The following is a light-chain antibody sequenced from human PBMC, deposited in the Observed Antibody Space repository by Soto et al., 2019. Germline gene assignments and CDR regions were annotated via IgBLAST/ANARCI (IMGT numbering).Light chain of an antibody. Sequence: DIQLTQSPSFLSASVVDRVPISCRASYGISSSLAWYQQEPGKPPKLLIYDSSTLQTGVPSRFTGSGYGRKFTLTISGLQFGDFATYFCQQLSHYPYTFGQGTKLEI. CDR2: DSS. J-gene: IGKJ2*01. V-gene: IGKV1-9*01. CDR1: YGISSS. CDR3: QQLSHYPYT.